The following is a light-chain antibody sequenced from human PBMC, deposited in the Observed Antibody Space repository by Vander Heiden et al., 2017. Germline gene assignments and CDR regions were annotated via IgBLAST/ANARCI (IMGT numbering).Light chain of an antibody. Sequence: DIQMTQSPSSLSASVGDRVTITCRASQSISSYLNWYQQKPGKAPKLLIYAASSLQSGVPSRFSGSGSGTDFTLTISSLQPEYFATYYGQQSYSTPRITFGQGTRLEIK. J-gene: IGKJ5*01. CDR3: QQSYSTPRIT. CDR1: QSISSY. CDR2: AAS. V-gene: IGKV1-39*01.